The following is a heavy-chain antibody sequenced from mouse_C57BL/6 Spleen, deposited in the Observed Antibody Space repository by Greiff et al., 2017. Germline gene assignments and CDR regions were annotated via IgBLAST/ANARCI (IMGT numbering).Heavy chain of an antibody. Sequence: VQLQQSGPELVKPGASVKISCKASGYAFSSSWMNWVKQRPGKGLEWIGRIYPGDGDTNYNGKFKGKATLTADKSSSTAYMQLSSLTSEDSAVYFCARRWDTYDAMDYWGQGTSVTVSS. D-gene: IGHD3-3*01. V-gene: IGHV1-82*01. J-gene: IGHJ4*01. CDR1: GYAFSSSW. CDR2: IYPGDGDT. CDR3: ARRWDTYDAMDY.